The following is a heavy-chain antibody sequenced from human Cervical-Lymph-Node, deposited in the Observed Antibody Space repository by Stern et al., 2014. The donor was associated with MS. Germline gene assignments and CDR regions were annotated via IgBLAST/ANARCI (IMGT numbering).Heavy chain of an antibody. CDR3: ARHRSYGDYGY. Sequence: MQLVQSGAEVKKPGESLKISCKGSGYSFTSYWIGWMRQMPGKGLEWMGIIHPVDADTKYSPSFDARVTISAAKSSTPAYLQWSSLKASDTAMYFCARHRSYGDYGYWGQGTLVIVSS. CDR1: GYSFTSYW. D-gene: IGHD3-10*01. V-gene: IGHV5-51*01. J-gene: IGHJ4*02. CDR2: IHPVDADT.